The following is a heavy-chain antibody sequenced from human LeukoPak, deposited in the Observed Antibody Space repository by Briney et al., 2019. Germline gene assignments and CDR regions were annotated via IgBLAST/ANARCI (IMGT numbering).Heavy chain of an antibody. Sequence: GGSLRLSCAASGFRFNSYGMHWVRQAPGKGLECAAFIRYDGSDKYYADSVKGRFTISRDNSKNTLYLHMDSLRPDDSAVYFCAVQYNSGWYALDYWGQGALVTVSS. CDR3: AVQYNSGWYALDY. D-gene: IGHD6-13*01. J-gene: IGHJ4*02. CDR1: GFRFNSYG. V-gene: IGHV3-30*02. CDR2: IRYDGSDK.